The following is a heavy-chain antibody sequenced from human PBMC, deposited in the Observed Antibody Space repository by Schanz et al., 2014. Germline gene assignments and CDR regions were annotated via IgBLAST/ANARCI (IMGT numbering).Heavy chain of an antibody. CDR1: GFSLNTYG. D-gene: IGHD4-17*01. CDR3: ARPRFDYGEVDY. J-gene: IGHJ4*02. CDR2: IWSDGSTK. Sequence: QAQLMESGGGVVQPGTSLILSCSVSGFSLNTYGIHWFRQPAGKGLEWVAVIWSDGSTKYYADSVKGRFTISRDRFQNTLYLRMSSLRAEDTAVYYCARPRFDYGEVDYWGQGTLVTVSS. V-gene: IGHV3-33*01.